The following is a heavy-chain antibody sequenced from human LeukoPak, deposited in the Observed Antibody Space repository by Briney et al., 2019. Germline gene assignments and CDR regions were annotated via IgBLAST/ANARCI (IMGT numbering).Heavy chain of an antibody. D-gene: IGHD6-13*01. V-gene: IGHV4-30-4*08. Sequence: PSETLSLTCSVSGGSIYSGTYYWSWIRQPPGKGLEWIGYIYYSGSTYYNPSLKSRVTISVDTSKNQFSLKLSSVTAADTAVYYCARTYSSSWQSLYYFDYWGQGTLVTVSS. J-gene: IGHJ4*02. CDR3: ARTYSSSWQSLYYFDY. CDR1: GGSIYSGTYY. CDR2: IYYSGST.